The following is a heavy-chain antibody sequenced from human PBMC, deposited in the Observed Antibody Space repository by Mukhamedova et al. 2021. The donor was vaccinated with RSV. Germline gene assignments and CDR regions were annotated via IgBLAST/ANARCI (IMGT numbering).Heavy chain of an antibody. V-gene: IGHV3-21*01. J-gene: IGHJ5*02. CDR2: ISSTTSYI. CDR3: ARNVVARSTVANWFDP. Sequence: TFSSCGIHWVRQAPGKGLEWVSFISSTTSYIYYADSVKGRFNISRDNAKNSLYLQMDSLRAEDTAVYYCARNVVARSTVANWFDP. D-gene: IGHD4-23*01. CDR1: TFSSCG.